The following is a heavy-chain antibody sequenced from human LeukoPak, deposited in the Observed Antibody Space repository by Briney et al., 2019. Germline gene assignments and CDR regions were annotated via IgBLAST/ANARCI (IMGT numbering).Heavy chain of an antibody. CDR3: ARHVGVAARPDFDY. CDR2: IYHSGST. CDR1: GGSISSSNW. Sequence: SETLSLTCAVSGGSISSSNWWSWVRQPPGKGLEWIGEIYHSGSTNYNPSLKSRATISVDKSKNQFSLKLSSVTAADTAVYYCARHVGVAARPDFDYWGQGTLVTVSS. V-gene: IGHV4-4*02. J-gene: IGHJ4*02. D-gene: IGHD6-6*01.